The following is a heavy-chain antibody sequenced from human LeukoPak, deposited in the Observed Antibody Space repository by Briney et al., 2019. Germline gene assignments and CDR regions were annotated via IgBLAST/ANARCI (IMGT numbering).Heavy chain of an antibody. CDR3: ARHEYSGSYYGLSWFDP. J-gene: IGHJ5*02. V-gene: IGHV4-39*01. Sequence: SETLSLTCTVSGGSISSSGYYWGWIRQPPGKGLEWIASIYYSGSTYYNPSLKIRVTISVDTSKNQLSLKLSSLTAADTAVYYCARHEYSGSYYGLSWFDPWGQGTLVTVSS. CDR2: IYYSGST. D-gene: IGHD1-26*01. CDR1: GGSISSSGYY.